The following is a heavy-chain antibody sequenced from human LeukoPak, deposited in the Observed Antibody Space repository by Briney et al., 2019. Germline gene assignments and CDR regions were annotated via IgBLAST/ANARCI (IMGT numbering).Heavy chain of an antibody. CDR1: GGSISSNNYY. D-gene: IGHD3-10*01. CDR2: IDYNGST. Sequence: SETLSLTCTVSGGSISSNNYYWGWIRQPPGKGLEWFGSIDYNGSTNYNPSLKSRVTISVDTSKNQFSLKVTSVTAADTAVYYCAKIGGYMVRGVENWFDPWGQGTLVTVSS. J-gene: IGHJ5*02. CDR3: AKIGGYMVRGVENWFDP. V-gene: IGHV4-39*01.